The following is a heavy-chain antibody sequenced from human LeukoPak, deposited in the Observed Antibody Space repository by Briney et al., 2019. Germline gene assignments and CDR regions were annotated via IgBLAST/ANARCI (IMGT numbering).Heavy chain of an antibody. CDR1: RFTFPSSW. CDR2: ISYDGSNK. V-gene: IGHV3-30*18. J-gene: IGHJ4*02. CDR3: AKDQPPTN. D-gene: IGHD5-12*01. Sequence: GSLKISCAASRFTFPSSWMSWVRQTPRKGLEWVAVISYDGSNKYYADSVKGRFTISRDNSKNTLYLQMNSLRAEDTAVYYCAKDQPPTNWGQGTLVTVSS.